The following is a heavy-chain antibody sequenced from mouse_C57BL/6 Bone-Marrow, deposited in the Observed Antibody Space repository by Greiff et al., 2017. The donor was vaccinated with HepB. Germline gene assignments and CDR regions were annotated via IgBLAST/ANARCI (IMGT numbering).Heavy chain of an antibody. J-gene: IGHJ3*01. CDR2: IYPRDGST. V-gene: IGHV1-78*01. CDR3: ARQDFYYYGSPFAY. Sequence: VQRVESDAELVKPGASVKISCKVSGYTFTDHTIHWMKQRPEQGLEWIGYIYPRDGSTKYNEKFKGKATLTADKSSSTAYMQLNSLTSEDSAVYFCARQDFYYYGSPFAYWGQGTLVTVSA. CDR1: GYTFTDHT. D-gene: IGHD1-1*01.